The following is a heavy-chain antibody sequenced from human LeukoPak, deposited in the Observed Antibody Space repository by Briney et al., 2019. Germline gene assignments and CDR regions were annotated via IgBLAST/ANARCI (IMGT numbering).Heavy chain of an antibody. CDR3: ARARRNDAYYYYGMDV. CDR2: IKQDGSEK. V-gene: IGHV3-7*03. CDR1: GFTFISYW. J-gene: IGHJ6*02. D-gene: IGHD1-1*01. Sequence: GGSLRLSCPASGFTFISYWMSGSRRAPGKGLGWLANIKQDGSEKYYVDSVKGRFTISRDNAKNSLYLQMNSLRAEDTAVYYCARARRNDAYYYYGMDVWGQGTTVTVSS.